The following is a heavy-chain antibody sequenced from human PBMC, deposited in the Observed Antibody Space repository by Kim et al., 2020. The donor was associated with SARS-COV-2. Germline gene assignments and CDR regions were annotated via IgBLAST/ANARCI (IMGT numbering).Heavy chain of an antibody. CDR1: GYAFITSH. Sequence: ASVKVSCKASGYAFITSHIHWVRQVPGQGLEWIGMFTPSGGNTAFAQRFQGRVTMAGDTSTSTAYMELSSLRSEDTAVYYCGRDLHNSWCIDHWGQGTLVPVSS. J-gene: IGHJ4*02. D-gene: IGHD1-1*01. CDR2: FTPSGGNT. CDR3: GRDLHNSWCIDH. V-gene: IGHV1-46*01.